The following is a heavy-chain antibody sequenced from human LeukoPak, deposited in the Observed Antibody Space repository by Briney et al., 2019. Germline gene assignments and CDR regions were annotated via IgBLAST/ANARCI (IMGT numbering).Heavy chain of an antibody. D-gene: IGHD3-10*01. Sequence: ASVKVSCKASRYTFTNYYMHWVRQAPGQGLEWMGIIVPSGGSTSYAQKFQGRVTMTRDTSTSTVYMQLSSLRAEDTAVYYCAREGSGRTAYNDGLDVWGQGTMVTVSS. V-gene: IGHV1-46*01. CDR1: RYTFTNYY. J-gene: IGHJ3*01. CDR3: AREGSGRTAYNDGLDV. CDR2: IVPSGGST.